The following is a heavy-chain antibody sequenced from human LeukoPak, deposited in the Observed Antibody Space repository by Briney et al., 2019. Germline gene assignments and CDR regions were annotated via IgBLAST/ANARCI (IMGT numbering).Heavy chain of an antibody. CDR3: ARVTGGRGEFDY. Sequence: GASVKVSCKTSGYTFTGYYMHWVRQAPGQGLEWMGWIVPANGDTNYAQKLQGRVTMTTDTSTSTAYMELRSLRSDDTAVYYCARVTGGRGEFDYWGQGTLVTVSS. CDR1: GYTFTGYY. CDR2: IVPANGDT. D-gene: IGHD3-16*01. V-gene: IGHV1-18*04. J-gene: IGHJ4*02.